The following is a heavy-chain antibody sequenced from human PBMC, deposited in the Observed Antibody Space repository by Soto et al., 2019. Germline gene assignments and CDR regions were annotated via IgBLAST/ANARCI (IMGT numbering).Heavy chain of an antibody. D-gene: IGHD5-18*01. V-gene: IGHV1-8*01. J-gene: IGHJ4*02. CDR3: ASGIQLWLRRINNGYSG. CDR2: MNPNSGNT. CDR1: GYTFTSYD. Sequence: ASVKVSCKASGYTFTSYDINWVRQATGQGLEWMGWMNPNSGNTDYAQKFQDRVTITRNTSTNTVYMELSSLRSEDTAVYFCASGIQLWLRRINNGYSGWGQGTLVTVSS.